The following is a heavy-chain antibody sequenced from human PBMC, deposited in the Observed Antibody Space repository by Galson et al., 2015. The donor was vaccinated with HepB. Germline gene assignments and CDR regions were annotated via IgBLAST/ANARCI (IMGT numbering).Heavy chain of an antibody. CDR2: IIPILGIA. D-gene: IGHD6-13*01. CDR3: ARGRGSSYYYHMDV. Sequence: SVKVSCKASGGTFSSYAFSWVRQAPGQGLEWMGRIIPILGIANYAQKFQGRVTITADKSTSTAYMELSRLRSEDTAVYYRARGRGSSYYYHMDVWGKGTTVTVSS. V-gene: IGHV1-69*04. J-gene: IGHJ6*03. CDR1: GGTFSSYA.